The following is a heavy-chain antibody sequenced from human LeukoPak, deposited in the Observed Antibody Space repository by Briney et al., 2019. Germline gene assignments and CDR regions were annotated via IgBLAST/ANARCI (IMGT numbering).Heavy chain of an antibody. CDR2: ISGSGGST. V-gene: IGHV3-23*01. CDR3: AKGYSFGYYYYGMDV. Sequence: PGGSLRLSCAASGFTFSSYAMSWVRQAPGKGPEWVSTISGSGGSTYYADSVKGRFTISRDNSKNTVYLQMKSLSAEDTAVYYCAKGYSFGYYYYGMDVWGQGTTVTVSS. CDR1: GFTFSSYA. J-gene: IGHJ6*02. D-gene: IGHD5-18*01.